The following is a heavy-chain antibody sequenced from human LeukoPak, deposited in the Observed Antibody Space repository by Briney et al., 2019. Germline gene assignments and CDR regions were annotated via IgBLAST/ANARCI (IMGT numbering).Heavy chain of an antibody. J-gene: IGHJ5*02. CDR1: GFSLSTYA. V-gene: IGHV3-23*01. CDR3: AKVIGARPFDP. D-gene: IGHD6-6*01. CDR2: ISGSGSST. Sequence: GGSLRLSCAASGFSLSTYAMSWVRQAPGKGLEWVSVISGSGSSTYYADSVKGLFSISRDNSKNTVYLQVNSLRVEDTAIYYCAKVIGARPFDPWGQGTLVTVSS.